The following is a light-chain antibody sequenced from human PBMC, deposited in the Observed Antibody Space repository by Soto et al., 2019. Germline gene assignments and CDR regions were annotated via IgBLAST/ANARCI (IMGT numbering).Light chain of an antibody. J-gene: IGLJ1*01. CDR3: QSYVSSLSGYV. Sequence: QSVLTQPPSVSEAPGQRVTISCTGSSSNIGAGYEAHWYQQVPGTAPKLLIYENNNRPSGVTDRFSGSKSGTSASLAITGLQAEDEAEYYCQSYVSSLSGYVFGNGTKVTVL. CDR2: ENN. CDR1: SSNIGAGYE. V-gene: IGLV1-40*01.